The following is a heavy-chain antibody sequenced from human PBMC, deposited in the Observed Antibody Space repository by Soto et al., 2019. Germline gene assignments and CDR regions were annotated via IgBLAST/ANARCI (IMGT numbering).Heavy chain of an antibody. J-gene: IGHJ6*04. CDR3: ARDDVLCDGCRCYGILLDV. D-gene: IGHD2-15*01. V-gene: IGHV3-66*01. Sequence: EVQLVESGGGLVQPGGSLRLSCAASGFTVSSKYMTWVRQAPGKGLEWVSLIQSGGTTYYADSVKGRFTISRDTSENTLHLQMDSLRVEDTAVYYCARDDVLCDGCRCYGILLDVWGKGTKVTVSS. CDR1: GFTVSSKY. CDR2: IQSGGTT.